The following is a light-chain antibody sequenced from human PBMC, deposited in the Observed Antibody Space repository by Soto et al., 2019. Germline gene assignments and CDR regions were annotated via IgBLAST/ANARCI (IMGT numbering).Light chain of an antibody. Sequence: DIPMTQSPSSLSASVGDRVTITCRASQSISSYLNWYQQKPGKAPKLLIYAASSLQSGVPSRFSSSGSGTDFTLTISSLQPEDFATYYCQQSYSTPYMYTFGQGTKLEIK. CDR3: QQSYSTPYMYT. J-gene: IGKJ2*01. CDR1: QSISSY. CDR2: AAS. V-gene: IGKV1-39*01.